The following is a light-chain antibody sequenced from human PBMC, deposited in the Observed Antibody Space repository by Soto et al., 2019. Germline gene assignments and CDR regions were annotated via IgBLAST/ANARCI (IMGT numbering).Light chain of an antibody. CDR3: KQPRQPQT. J-gene: IGKJ1*01. CDR1: QSLLHSNGYNY. Sequence: EMLITHSQVSRPVIPGEPASISCRSSQSLLHSNGYNYSEWYLQKPGQSPQILIYLGSKRASGVPDRCSGGGSGTDFTLKISRVAAEYAGVYYCKQPRQPQTFGQGTKVDI. V-gene: IGKV2-28*01. CDR2: LGS.